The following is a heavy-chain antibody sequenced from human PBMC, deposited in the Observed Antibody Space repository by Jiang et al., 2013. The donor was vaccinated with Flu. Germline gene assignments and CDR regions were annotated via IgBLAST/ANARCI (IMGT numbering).Heavy chain of an antibody. Sequence: TQTLTLTCTFSGFSLSTSGMCVSWIRQPPGKALEWLALIDWDDDKYYSTSLKTRLTISKDTSKNQVVLTMTNMDPVDTATYYCARRIGYCSSTSCSHFDYWGQGTLVTVSS. J-gene: IGHJ4*02. V-gene: IGHV2-70*01. D-gene: IGHD2-2*01. CDR1: GFSLSTSGMC. CDR2: IDWDDDK. CDR3: ARRIGYCSSTSCSHFDY.